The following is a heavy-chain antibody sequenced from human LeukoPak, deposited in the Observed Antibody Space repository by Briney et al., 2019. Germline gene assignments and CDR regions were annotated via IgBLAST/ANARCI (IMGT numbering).Heavy chain of an antibody. J-gene: IGHJ4*02. CDR1: GGSISSGDYY. CDR2: IYYSGST. D-gene: IGHD3-10*01. CDR3: ARGQTMVRGVVDY. Sequence: SQTLSLTWTVSGGSISSGDYYWSWIRQLPGKGLEWIGYIYYSGSTYYNPSLKSRVTISVDTSKNQFSLKLSSVTAADTAVYYCARGQTMVRGVVDYWGQGTLVTVSS. V-gene: IGHV4-30-4*01.